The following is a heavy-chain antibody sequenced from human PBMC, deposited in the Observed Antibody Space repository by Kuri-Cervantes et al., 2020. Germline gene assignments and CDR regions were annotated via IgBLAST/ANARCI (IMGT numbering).Heavy chain of an antibody. CDR1: GYTFTGYY. CDR3: ARDISGWYDY. D-gene: IGHD6-19*01. J-gene: IGHJ4*02. Sequence: ASVKVSCKASGYTFTGYYMHWVRQAPGQGLEWVGWINPNSGGTNYAQKFQGRVTITADESTSTAYMELSSLRSEDTAVYYCARDISGWYDYWGQGTLVTVSS. CDR2: INPNSGGT. V-gene: IGHV1-2*02.